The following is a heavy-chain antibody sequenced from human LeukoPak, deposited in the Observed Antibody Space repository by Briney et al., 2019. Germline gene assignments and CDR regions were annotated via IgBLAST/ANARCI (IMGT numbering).Heavy chain of an antibody. CDR2: IIPIFGTA. CDR3: GRSKSTTVTTLDYYYYMDV. J-gene: IGHJ6*03. V-gene: IGHV1-69*05. D-gene: IGHD4-11*01. CDR1: GGTFSSYA. Sequence: SVKVSCKASGGTFSSYAISWVRQAPGQGLEWMGGIIPIFGTANYAQKFQGRVTITTDESTSTAYMELSSLRSEDTAVYYCGRSKSTTVTTLDYYYYMDVWGKGTTVTVSS.